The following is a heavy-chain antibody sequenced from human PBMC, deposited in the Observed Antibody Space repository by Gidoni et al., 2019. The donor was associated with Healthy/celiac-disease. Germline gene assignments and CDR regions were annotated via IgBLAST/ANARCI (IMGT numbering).Heavy chain of an antibody. Sequence: QVQLQESGPGLVKPSETLSLTCTVSGGSISSYYWSWIRQPPGKGLEWIGYIYYSGSTNYNPSLKSRVTISVDTSKNQFSLKLSSVTAADTAVYYCARLPGDYVVGFDYWGQGTLVTVSS. CDR1: GGSISSYY. D-gene: IGHD4-17*01. CDR2: IYYSGST. CDR3: ARLPGDYVVGFDY. V-gene: IGHV4-59*08. J-gene: IGHJ4*02.